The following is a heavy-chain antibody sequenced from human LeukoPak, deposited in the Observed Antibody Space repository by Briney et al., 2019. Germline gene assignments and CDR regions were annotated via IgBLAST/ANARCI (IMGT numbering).Heavy chain of an antibody. Sequence: PSQTLSLTCTVSGGSINSGSYYWSWIRQPAGKGLEWIGRIYTSGATQYNPSLKSRVTMSVDTSKNQFSLKLLSSVTAADTAVYYCARQEIGNCSSSSCYSFDYWGQGTLVTVSS. CDR3: ARQEIGNCSSSSCYSFDY. CDR2: IYTSGAT. V-gene: IGHV4-61*02. J-gene: IGHJ4*02. D-gene: IGHD2-2*02. CDR1: GGSINSGSYY.